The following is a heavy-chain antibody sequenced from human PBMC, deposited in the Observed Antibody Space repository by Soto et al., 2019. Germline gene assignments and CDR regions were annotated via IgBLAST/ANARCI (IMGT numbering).Heavy chain of an antibody. CDR1: GGTFSSYA. CDR3: ARDLRVYDSSGYYSSAFDI. J-gene: IGHJ3*02. Sequence: QVQLVQSGAEVKKPGSSVKVSCKASGGTFSSYAISWVRQAPGQGLEWMGGIIPIFGTANNAQKFQGRVTITADESTSTAHMELSSLRSEDTAVYFCARDLRVYDSSGYYSSAFDIWGQGTMVTVSS. CDR2: IIPIFGTA. D-gene: IGHD3-22*01. V-gene: IGHV1-69*01.